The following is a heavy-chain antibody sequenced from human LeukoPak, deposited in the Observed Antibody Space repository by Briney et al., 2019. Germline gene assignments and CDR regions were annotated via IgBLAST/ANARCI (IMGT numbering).Heavy chain of an antibody. J-gene: IGHJ3*02. CDR3: ARVDSSGYFLVDLNAFDI. Sequence: PGGFLRLSCAASGFTFSSYWMSWVRQAPGKGLEWVANIKQDGSEKYYVDSVKGRFTISRDNAKNSLYLQMNSLRAEDTAVYYCARVDSSGYFLVDLNAFDIWGQGTMVTVSS. V-gene: IGHV3-7*01. CDR2: IKQDGSEK. D-gene: IGHD3-22*01. CDR1: GFTFSSYW.